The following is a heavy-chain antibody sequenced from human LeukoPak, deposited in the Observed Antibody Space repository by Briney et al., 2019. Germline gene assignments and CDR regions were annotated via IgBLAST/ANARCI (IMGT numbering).Heavy chain of an antibody. D-gene: IGHD2-2*01. CDR2: INPTSGGT. Sequence: GASVKVSCKASGYTFTGYYMHWVRQAPGQGLEWMGWINPTSGGTNYAQKFQGRVTMTRDTSISTAYMELSRLRSDDTAVYYCARAFSYADEDYWGQGTLVTVSS. V-gene: IGHV1-2*02. J-gene: IGHJ4*02. CDR3: ARAFSYADEDY. CDR1: GYTFTGYY.